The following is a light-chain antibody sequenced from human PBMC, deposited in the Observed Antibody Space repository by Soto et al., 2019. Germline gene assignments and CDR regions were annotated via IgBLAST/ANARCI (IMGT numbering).Light chain of an antibody. CDR3: QQYYRTPLT. CDR2: WAS. CDR1: QSVLYSSNNKNY. V-gene: IGKV4-1*01. Sequence: DIVMTQSPDSLAVSLGERATINCKSSQSVLYSSNNKNYLTWYQQKPGQPPRLLIYWASTRESGVPDRFRGSGSGTDFTLTISSLQAEDVAVYYCQQYYRTPLTFGGGTKVEIK. J-gene: IGKJ4*01.